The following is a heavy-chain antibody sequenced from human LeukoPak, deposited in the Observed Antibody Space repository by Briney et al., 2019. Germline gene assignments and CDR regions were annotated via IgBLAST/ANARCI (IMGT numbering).Heavy chain of an antibody. D-gene: IGHD3-22*01. Sequence: PGGSLRLSCAASGFTFSSYSMNWVRQAPGKGLEWVSSISSSSSYIYYADSVKGRFTISRDDAKNSLYVQMNSLRAEDTAVYYCARERYYYDSTYYYVKYFDYWGQGTLVTVSS. J-gene: IGHJ4*02. CDR3: ARERYYYDSTYYYVKYFDY. CDR1: GFTFSSYS. CDR2: ISSSSSYI. V-gene: IGHV3-21*04.